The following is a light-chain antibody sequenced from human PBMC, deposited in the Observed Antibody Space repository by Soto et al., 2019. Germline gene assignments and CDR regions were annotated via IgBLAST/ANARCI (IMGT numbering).Light chain of an antibody. V-gene: IGKV3-20*01. CDR1: KSVSSSY. Sequence: IVLTQSPGTLSLYPGERATLSCRACKSVSSSYLAWYQQKPGQAPRLLIYGASSRATGIPDRFSGSGSGTDFTLTISRLEPEDFAVYYCQQYGSSPGTFGQGTKVEIK. CDR2: GAS. J-gene: IGKJ1*01. CDR3: QQYGSSPGT.